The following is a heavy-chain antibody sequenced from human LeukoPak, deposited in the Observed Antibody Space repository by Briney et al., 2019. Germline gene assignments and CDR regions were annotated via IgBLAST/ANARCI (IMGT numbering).Heavy chain of an antibody. Sequence: GGSLRLSCAASGXTFSSYSMTWVRQAPGKGLEWVSSITSSSSYIYYADSVKGRFTISRDNAKNSLYLQMNSLRAEDTAVYYCAREHSATYFDYWGQGTLVTVSS. D-gene: IGHD1-26*01. V-gene: IGHV3-21*01. CDR2: ITSSSSYI. CDR1: GXTFSSYS. J-gene: IGHJ4*02. CDR3: AREHSATYFDY.